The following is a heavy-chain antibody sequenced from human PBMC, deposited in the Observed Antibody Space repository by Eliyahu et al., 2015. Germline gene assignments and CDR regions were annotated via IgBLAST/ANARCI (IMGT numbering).Heavy chain of an antibody. Sequence: QVQLVESGGGLVKPGGSLRLSCAASGFXFXXHYMSWIRQAPGKGLGWVSYTSSSGTYTNYADSVKGRFTISRDNAKNSLYLQMNSLRAEDTAVYYCGRGDLRNNWNYVDYWGQGTLVSVS. V-gene: IGHV3-11*06. J-gene: IGHJ4*02. CDR1: GFXFXXHY. CDR2: TSSSGTYT. CDR3: GRGDLRNNWNYVDY. D-gene: IGHD1-20*01.